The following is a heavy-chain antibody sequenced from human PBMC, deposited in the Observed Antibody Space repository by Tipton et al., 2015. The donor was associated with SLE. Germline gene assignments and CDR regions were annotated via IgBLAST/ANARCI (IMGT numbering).Heavy chain of an antibody. D-gene: IGHD6-13*01. CDR3: ASHSSSWFLDY. Sequence: SLRLSCAVSGGSIRSSNWWSWVRQPPGKGLEWIGEIYHSGSTNYNPSLKSRVTISVHESNNHFSLKLNSVTAADTAMYYCASHSSSWFLDYWGQGTLVTVSS. CDR2: IYHSGST. CDR1: GGSIRSSNW. V-gene: IGHV4-4*02. J-gene: IGHJ4*02.